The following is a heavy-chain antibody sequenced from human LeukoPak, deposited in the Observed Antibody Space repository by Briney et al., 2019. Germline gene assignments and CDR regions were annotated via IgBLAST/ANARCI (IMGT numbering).Heavy chain of an antibody. CDR3: ARDRLSNGYYYMDV. D-gene: IGHD4-11*01. J-gene: IGHJ6*03. V-gene: IGHV4-39*07. CDR1: GGSISSSSFY. CDR2: IYHSGST. Sequence: SETLSLTCTVSGGSISSSSFYWGWIRQPPGKGLECIGSIYHSGSTYYNPSLKSRVTISVDTSKNQFSLKLSSVTAADTAVYYCARDRLSNGYYYMDVWGKGTTVTVSS.